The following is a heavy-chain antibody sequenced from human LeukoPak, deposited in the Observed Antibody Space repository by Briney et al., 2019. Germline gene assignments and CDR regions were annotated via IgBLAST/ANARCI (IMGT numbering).Heavy chain of an antibody. CDR1: GYTFTSYA. D-gene: IGHD2-2*01. Sequence: ASVTVSFKASGYTFTSYAMNWVRQAPGQGLEWMGWISGYNGNTNYAQKLQGRVTMTTDTSTSTAYMELRSLRSDDTAVYYCARSYCSSTSCYGYFQHWGQGTLVTVSS. CDR2: ISGYNGNT. J-gene: IGHJ1*01. CDR3: ARSYCSSTSCYGYFQH. V-gene: IGHV1-18*01.